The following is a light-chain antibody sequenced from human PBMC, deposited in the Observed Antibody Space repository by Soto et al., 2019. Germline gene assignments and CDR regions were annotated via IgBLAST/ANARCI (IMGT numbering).Light chain of an antibody. CDR1: HSVTNNY. Sequence: ENVLTQSPGILSLSPGERATLSCGASHSVTNNYIAWYQQKPGQAPRLLIFGASDRATGIPDRFSGGGSGTYFTLAISRLEPEDFAVYYCQQHGNSPRTFGQGTKLEIK. V-gene: IGKV3-20*01. J-gene: IGKJ2*02. CDR2: GAS. CDR3: QQHGNSPRT.